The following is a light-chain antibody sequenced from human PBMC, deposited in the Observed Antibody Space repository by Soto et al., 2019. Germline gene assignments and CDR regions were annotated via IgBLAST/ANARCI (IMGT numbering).Light chain of an antibody. CDR1: RSVSTN. V-gene: IGKV3-15*01. CDR2: GAS. Sequence: DIILTQSPAIVSVSPGERATLSCRASRSVSTNLAWYQHKHGQAPRLLIYGASTRVTDIPPRFSGSGSGTEFTLTINYLKSEDSGFYYCQQYDKTVPPVTFGGGTKVEI. J-gene: IGKJ4*01. CDR3: QQYDKTVPPVT.